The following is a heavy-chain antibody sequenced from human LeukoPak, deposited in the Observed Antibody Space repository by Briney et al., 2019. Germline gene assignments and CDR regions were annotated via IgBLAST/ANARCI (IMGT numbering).Heavy chain of an antibody. J-gene: IGHJ4*02. D-gene: IGHD6-19*01. CDR1: GGSISSSNW. Sequence: PSGTLSLTCAVSGGSISSSNWWSWVRQPPGKGLEWIGEIYHSGSTNYNPSLKSRVTISVDKSKNQFSLKLSSVTAADTAVYYCARDFSGSGWYSREKSAYRLPRVWGQGTLVTVSS. CDR2: IYHSGST. V-gene: IGHV4-4*02. CDR3: ARDFSGSGWYSREKSAYRLPRV.